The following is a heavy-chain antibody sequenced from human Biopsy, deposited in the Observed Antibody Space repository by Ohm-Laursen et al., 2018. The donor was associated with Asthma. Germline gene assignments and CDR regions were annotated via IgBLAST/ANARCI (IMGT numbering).Heavy chain of an antibody. CDR2: VNTGNGDT. J-gene: IGHJ3*01. CDR3: ARTYYDFLTGQVKDVFGV. D-gene: IGHD3-9*01. Sequence: ASVKVSCKASGYNFISFAIHWVRQAPGQRLEWMGWVNTGNGDTRYSQKFQGRVAITRDTSASTAYMELRSLRSEDTATYYCARTYYDFLTGQVKDVFGVWGQGTMVTVSS. V-gene: IGHV1-3*04. CDR1: GYNFISFA.